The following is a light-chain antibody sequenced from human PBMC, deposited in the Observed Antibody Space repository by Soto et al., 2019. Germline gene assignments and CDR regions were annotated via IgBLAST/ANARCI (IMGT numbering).Light chain of an antibody. J-gene: IGLJ3*02. CDR3: AAWDDSLNGPV. Sequence: QSVLTQPPSASGTPGQTVTISCSGSTSNIGNNTVNWYQQVPGTAPRFLIYGTNHRTSGVPDRFSGSKSGTSASLANSGLQSEDEANYFCAAWDDSLNGPVFGGGTKLTVL. CDR1: TSNIGNNT. V-gene: IGLV1-44*01. CDR2: GTN.